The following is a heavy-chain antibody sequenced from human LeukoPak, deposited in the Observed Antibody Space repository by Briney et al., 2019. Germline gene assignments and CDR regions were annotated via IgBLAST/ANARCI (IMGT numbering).Heavy chain of an antibody. D-gene: IGHD2-2*01. V-gene: IGHV3-21*01. CDR3: ARDVGPLVVVPAATFDY. CDR2: ISSSSSYI. Sequence: GGSLRLSCAASGFTFSSYSMNWVRQAPGKGLEWVSSISSSSSYIYYADSVKGRFTISRDNAKNSLYLQMNSLRAEDTAVYYCARDVGPLVVVPAATFDYWGQRTLVTVSS. CDR1: GFTFSSYS. J-gene: IGHJ4*02.